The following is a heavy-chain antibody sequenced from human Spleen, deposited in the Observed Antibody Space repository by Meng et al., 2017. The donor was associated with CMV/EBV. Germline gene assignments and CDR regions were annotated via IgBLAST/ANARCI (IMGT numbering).Heavy chain of an antibody. CDR3: AKSLGYCSSTSCLLDDWFDP. CDR2: ISYDGSNK. CDR1: GFTFNTYA. D-gene: IGHD2-2*01. J-gene: IGHJ5*02. Sequence: GGSLRLSCAASGFTFNTYAMHWVRQAPGKGLEWLAFISYDGSNKYYADSVKGRFTISRDNSKNTLYLQMNSLRAEDTAVYYCAKSLGYCSSTSCLLDDWFDPWGQGTLVTVSS. V-gene: IGHV3-30-3*01.